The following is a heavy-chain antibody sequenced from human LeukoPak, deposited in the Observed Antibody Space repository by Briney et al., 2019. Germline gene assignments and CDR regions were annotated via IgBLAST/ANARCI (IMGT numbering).Heavy chain of an antibody. V-gene: IGHV3-23*01. J-gene: IGHJ4*02. Sequence: QPGGSLRLSCAASGFTFSSYAMSWVRQAPGKGLEWVSAISGSGGSTYYADSVKGRFTISRDNSKNTLYLQMNSLRDEDTAVYYCAKVARVTMVRGVIADYWGQGTLVTVS. D-gene: IGHD3-10*01. CDR2: ISGSGGST. CDR1: GFTFSSYA. CDR3: AKVARVTMVRGVIADY.